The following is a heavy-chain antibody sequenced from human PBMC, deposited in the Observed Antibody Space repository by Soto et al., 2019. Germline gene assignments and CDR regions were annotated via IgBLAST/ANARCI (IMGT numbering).Heavy chain of an antibody. Sequence: QVQLVQSGAEVKKPGSSVKVSCKASGSTFSSYAISWVRQAPGQGLEWMGGIIPIFGTANYAQKFQGRVTITADESTSTAYMELSSLRSEDTAVYYWARALPTPYSSSSGAFDIWGQGTMVTVSS. CDR3: ARALPTPYSSSSGAFDI. J-gene: IGHJ3*02. V-gene: IGHV1-69*01. CDR1: GSTFSSYA. CDR2: IIPIFGTA. D-gene: IGHD6-6*01.